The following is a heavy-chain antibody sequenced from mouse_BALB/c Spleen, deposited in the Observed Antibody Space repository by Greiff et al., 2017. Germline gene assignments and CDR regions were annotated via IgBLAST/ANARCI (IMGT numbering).Heavy chain of an antibody. Sequence: QVQLKESGPELVKPGASVRISCKASGYTFTSYYIHWVKQRPGQGLEWIGWIYPGNVNTKYNEKFKGKATLTADKSSSTAYMQLSSLTSEDSAVYFCARDIHYYGYTLFDYWGQGTTLTVSS. V-gene: IGHV1S56*01. D-gene: IGHD1-2*01. J-gene: IGHJ2*01. CDR3: ARDIHYYGYTLFDY. CDR2: IYPGNVNT. CDR1: GYTFTSYY.